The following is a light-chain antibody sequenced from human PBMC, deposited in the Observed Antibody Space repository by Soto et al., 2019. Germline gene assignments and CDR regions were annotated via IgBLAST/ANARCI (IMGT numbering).Light chain of an antibody. CDR2: EGS. V-gene: IGLV2-23*01. J-gene: IGLJ1*01. CDR1: SSDVGSYNL. CDR3: CSFANNSTPYV. Sequence: QSALTQPASVSGSPGQSITISCTGTSSDVGSYNLVSWYQQHPGKAPKFMIYEGSKRPSGVSNRFSGSKSGNTASLTISGLRAEDEADSYCCSFANNSTPYVFGTGTKLTVL.